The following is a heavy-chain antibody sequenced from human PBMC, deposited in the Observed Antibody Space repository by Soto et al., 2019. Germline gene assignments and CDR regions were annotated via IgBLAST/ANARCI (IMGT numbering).Heavy chain of an antibody. V-gene: IGHV3-33*01. CDR2: IWYDGSNK. D-gene: IGHD3-22*01. CDR3: ARGETMIVVVKDLDAFDI. CDR1: GFTFSSYG. J-gene: IGHJ3*02. Sequence: VQLVESGGGVVQPGRSLRLSCAASGFTFSSYGMHWVRQAPGKGLERVAVIWYDGSNKYYADSVKGRFTISRDNSKNTLYLQMNSLRAEDTAVYYCARGETMIVVVKDLDAFDIWGQGTMVTVSS.